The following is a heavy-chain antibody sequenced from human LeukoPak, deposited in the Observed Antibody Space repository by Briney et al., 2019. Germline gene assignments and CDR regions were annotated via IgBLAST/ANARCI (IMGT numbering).Heavy chain of an antibody. V-gene: IGHV1-18*01. D-gene: IGHD6-19*01. CDR2: ISAYNGNT. CDR1: GHTFTSYG. CDR3: AFGAVAGIAHFDY. J-gene: IGHJ4*02. Sequence: ASVKVSCKASGHTFTSYGISWVRQAPGQGLEWMGWISAYNGNTNYAQKVQGRVTMTTDTSTSTAYMELSSLRSEDTAVYYCAFGAVAGIAHFDYWGQGTLVTVSS.